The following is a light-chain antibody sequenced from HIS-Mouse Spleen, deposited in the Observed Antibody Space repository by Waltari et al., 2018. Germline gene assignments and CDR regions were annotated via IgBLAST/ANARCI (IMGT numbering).Light chain of an antibody. CDR2: EVS. J-gene: IGLJ2*01. V-gene: IGLV2-8*01. CDR1: RSDAGGDNY. Sequence: QSALTQPPSASGSPGPSVPISCTGTRSDAGGDNYVSWSQPPPGKAPKLMIYEVSKRPSGVPDRFSGSKSGNTASLTVSGLQAEDEADYYCSSYAGSNIVVFGGGTKLTVL. CDR3: SSYAGSNIVV.